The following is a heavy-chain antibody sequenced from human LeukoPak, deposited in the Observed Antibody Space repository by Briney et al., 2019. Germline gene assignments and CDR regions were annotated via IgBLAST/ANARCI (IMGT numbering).Heavy chain of an antibody. CDR2: INHSGST. D-gene: IGHD4-17*01. CDR1: GGSFSGYY. V-gene: IGHV4-34*01. Sequence: SETLSLTCAVYGGSFSGYYWSWIRQPPGKGLEWIGKINHSGSTNYNPSLKSRVTISVDTSKNQFSLKLSSVTAADTAVYYCATTTVTEGHNWFDPWGQGTLVTVSS. CDR3: ATTTVTEGHNWFDP. J-gene: IGHJ5*02.